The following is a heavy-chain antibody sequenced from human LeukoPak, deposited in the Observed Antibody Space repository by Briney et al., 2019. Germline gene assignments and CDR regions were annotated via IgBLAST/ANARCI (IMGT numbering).Heavy chain of an antibody. CDR3: ARATVTRWFDP. J-gene: IGHJ5*02. CDR2: IWYDGTNK. Sequence: GRSLRLSCAASGFAFSSFGMHWVRQAPGKGLEWVAVIWYDGTNKYYADSVKGRFTISRDNSKNTLYLQMNSLRAEDTAVYYCARATVTRWFDPGGQGTLVTVSS. D-gene: IGHD4-17*01. CDR1: GFAFSSFG. V-gene: IGHV3-33*01.